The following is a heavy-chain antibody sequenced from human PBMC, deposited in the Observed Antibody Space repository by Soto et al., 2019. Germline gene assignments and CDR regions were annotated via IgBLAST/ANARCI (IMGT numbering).Heavy chain of an antibody. CDR3: AGLRGGGGY. J-gene: IGHJ4*02. CDR2: IYSGGYT. CDR1: GFTVSNNY. D-gene: IGHD3-10*01. V-gene: IGHV3-53*01. Sequence: EVQLVESGGGLIQPGGSLRLSCAVSGFTVSNNYMSWVRQAPGKGLEGVSVIYSGGYTAYGDSVKGRFTISRDNSKNTLYFKKKSPRAAGGAVLYGAGLRGGGGYWGQGTLVTVSS.